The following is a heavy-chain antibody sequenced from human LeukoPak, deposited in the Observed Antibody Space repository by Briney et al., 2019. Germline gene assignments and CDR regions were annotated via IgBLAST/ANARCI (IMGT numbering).Heavy chain of an antibody. V-gene: IGHV3-23*01. CDR3: AKSLLTAATGTGRASDI. CDR2: ISAGGDGT. J-gene: IGHJ3*02. D-gene: IGHD1-1*01. CDR1: TFSFSEYP. Sequence: GGSLRLSCAASTFSFSEYPMGWVRQAPGRGLEWVSGISAGGDGTYYADPVKGRFTISRDNSKNTLFLQMNSLRAEDTAKYYCAKSLLTAATGTGRASDIWGQGTMVTVSS.